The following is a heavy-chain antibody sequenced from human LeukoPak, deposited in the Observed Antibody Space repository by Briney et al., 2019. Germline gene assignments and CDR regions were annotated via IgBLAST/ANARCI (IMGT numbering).Heavy chain of an antibody. CDR3: ARIYCGGDCYLFDY. J-gene: IGHJ4*02. V-gene: IGHV4-31*03. Sequence: SETLSLTSTVSGGSISSGGYYWSWIRQHPGKGLEWIGYIYYSGSTYYNPSLKSRVTISVDTSKNQFSLKLSSVTAADTAVYYCARIYCGGDCYLFDYWGQGTLVTVSS. D-gene: IGHD2-21*02. CDR2: IYYSGST. CDR1: GGSISSGGYY.